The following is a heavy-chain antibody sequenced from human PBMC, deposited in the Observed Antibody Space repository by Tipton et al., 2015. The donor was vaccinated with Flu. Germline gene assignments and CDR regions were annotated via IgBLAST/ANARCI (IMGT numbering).Heavy chain of an antibody. CDR2: IKSKTDGGTT. D-gene: IGHD3-10*01. CDR3: TTDLLGVRYYYYGMDV. J-gene: IGHJ6*02. V-gene: IGHV3-15*01. CDR1: GFIFSNAW. Sequence: QLVQSGGGLVKPGGSLRLSCSASGFIFSNAWMNWVRQAPGKGLEWVGRIKSKTDGGTTDYAAPIKGRFTISRDDSKNMLYLQMNSLKTDDTGDYYCTTDLLGVRYYYYGMDVWGQGTTVTVSS.